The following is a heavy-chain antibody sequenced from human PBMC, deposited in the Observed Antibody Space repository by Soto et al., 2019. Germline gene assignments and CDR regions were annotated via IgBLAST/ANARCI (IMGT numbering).Heavy chain of an antibody. D-gene: IGHD4-17*01. Sequence: SQTLSLTCAISGDSVSSNSAAWNWIRQSPSRGLEWLGRTYYRSKWYNDYAVSVKSRITINPDTSKNQFSLQLNSVTPEDTAVYYCASRMYMTTVTDSDYWGQGTLVTVSS. CDR3: ASRMYMTTVTDSDY. V-gene: IGHV6-1*01. CDR1: GDSVSSNSAA. J-gene: IGHJ4*02. CDR2: TYYRSKWYN.